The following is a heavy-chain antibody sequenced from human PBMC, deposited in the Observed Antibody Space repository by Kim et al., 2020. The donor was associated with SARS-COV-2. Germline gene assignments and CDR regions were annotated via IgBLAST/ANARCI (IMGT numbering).Heavy chain of an antibody. CDR2: GNT. D-gene: IGHD3-10*01. V-gene: IGHV1-3*01. Sequence: GNTKYSKKFQGRVTITRDTSATTAYMELSSLRSEDTAVYYCAKGVATAIDYWGQGTLVTVSS. CDR3: AKGVATAIDY. J-gene: IGHJ4*02.